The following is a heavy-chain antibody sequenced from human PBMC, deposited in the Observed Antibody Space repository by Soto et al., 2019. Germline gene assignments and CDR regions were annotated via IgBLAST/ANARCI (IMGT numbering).Heavy chain of an antibody. Sequence: ASVKVSCKASGYTFTSYGVSWVRQAPGQGLEWMGWISAYNGNTNYAQKLQGRVTMTTDTSTSTAYMELRSLRSDDTAVYYCARDLRSYYDSSGKSEYFQHWGQGTLVTVSS. J-gene: IGHJ1*01. CDR2: ISAYNGNT. D-gene: IGHD3-22*01. V-gene: IGHV1-18*01. CDR1: GYTFTSYG. CDR3: ARDLRSYYDSSGKSEYFQH.